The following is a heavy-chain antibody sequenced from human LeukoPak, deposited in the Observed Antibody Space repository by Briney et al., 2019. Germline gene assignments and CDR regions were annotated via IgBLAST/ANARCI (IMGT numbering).Heavy chain of an antibody. V-gene: IGHV4-39*01. CDR1: GVSISSSSYY. CDR3: ARHRMYYYDTSGRGVADAFDF. J-gene: IGHJ3*01. CDR2: IYYSGST. D-gene: IGHD3-22*01. Sequence: SETLSLTCTVSGVSISSSSYYWGWIRQPPGKGLEWIGSIYYSGSTYYNPSLKSRVTISVDTSKDQFSLRLSSVTAADTAVFYCARHRMYYYDTSGRGVADAFDFWGQGTMVTVSS.